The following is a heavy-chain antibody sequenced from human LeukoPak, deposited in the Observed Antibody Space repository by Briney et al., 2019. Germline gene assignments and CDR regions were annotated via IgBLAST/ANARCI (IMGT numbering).Heavy chain of an antibody. CDR2: ISSSGSTI. Sequence: GGSLRLSCAASGFTFSDYYMSWIRQAPGKGLEWVSYISSSGSTIYYADSVKGRFTISRDNAKNSLYLQMNSLRAEDTAVYYCARDNGGERYCSSTSCSGPSLYYYYMDVWGKGTTVTVSS. J-gene: IGHJ6*03. CDR3: ARDNGGERYCSSTSCSGPSLYYYYMDV. CDR1: GFTFSDYY. D-gene: IGHD2-2*01. V-gene: IGHV3-11*04.